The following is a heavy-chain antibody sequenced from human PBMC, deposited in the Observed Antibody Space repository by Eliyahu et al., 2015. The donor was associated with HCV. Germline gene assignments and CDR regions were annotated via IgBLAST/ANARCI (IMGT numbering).Heavy chain of an antibody. CDR3: ASLNFGGGNY. Sequence: EVQLVESGGSLVQPGGSLRLSCAVSGIPFSDHFLAWVRQGPGKGLGWVGRITNRLHGYTTDYAASVKGRFIISRDDSRQSLYLQMNGLKSEDTAVYFCASLNFGGGNYWGQGTRVTVSS. J-gene: IGHJ4*02. CDR2: ITNRLHGYTT. D-gene: IGHD4-23*01. CDR1: GIPFSDHF. V-gene: IGHV3-72*01.